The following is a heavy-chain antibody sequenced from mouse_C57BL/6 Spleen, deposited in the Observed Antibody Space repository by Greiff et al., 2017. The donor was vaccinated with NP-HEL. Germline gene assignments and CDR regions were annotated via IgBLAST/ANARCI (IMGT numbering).Heavy chain of an antibody. Sequence: VQLKQSGPELVKPGASVKIPCKASGYTFTDYNMDWVKQSHGKSLEWIGDINPNNGGTIYNQKFKGKATLTVDKSSSTAYMELRSLTSEDTAVYYCARSWLLHYYAMDYWGQGTSVTVSS. CDR1: GYTFTDYN. J-gene: IGHJ4*01. V-gene: IGHV1-18*01. D-gene: IGHD2-3*01. CDR3: ARSWLLHYYAMDY. CDR2: INPNNGGT.